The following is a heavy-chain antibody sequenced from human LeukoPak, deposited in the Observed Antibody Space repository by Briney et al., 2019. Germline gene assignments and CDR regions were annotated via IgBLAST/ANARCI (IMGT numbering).Heavy chain of an antibody. V-gene: IGHV4-34*01. D-gene: IGHD2-15*01. CDR2: IHFSGSI. CDR1: GGSLNGYY. CDR3: ARLASRRAYIGYCSGGSCYTDLDY. J-gene: IGHJ4*02. Sequence: SETLSLTCAVYGGSLNGYYWSWIRQPPGRGLEWIGEIHFSGSINYNPSLEGRVTITVDTSKNQFSLRLRSVTAADTAVYYCARLASRRAYIGYCSGGSCYTDLDYWGQGTLVTVSS.